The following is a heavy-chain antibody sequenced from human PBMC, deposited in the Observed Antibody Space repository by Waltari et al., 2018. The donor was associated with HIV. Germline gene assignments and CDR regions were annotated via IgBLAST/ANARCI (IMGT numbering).Heavy chain of an antibody. CDR3: ARPGEYCSSTSCYFDY. V-gene: IGHV5-51*01. CDR1: GYSFTSYW. CDR2: IYPGDSDT. J-gene: IGHJ4*02. Sequence: EVQLVQSGAEVKKPGESLKISCKGSGYSFTSYWIGWVRQMPGKGLEWMGIIYPGDSDTRYSPSFQGQVTISADKSISTAYLQWSSLKASDTAMYYCARPGEYCSSTSCYFDYWGQGTLVTVSS. D-gene: IGHD2-2*01.